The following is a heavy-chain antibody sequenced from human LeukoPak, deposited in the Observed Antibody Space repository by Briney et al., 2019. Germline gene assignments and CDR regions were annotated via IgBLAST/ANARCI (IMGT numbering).Heavy chain of an antibody. CDR1: GFTFGDYA. V-gene: IGHV3-49*04. J-gene: IGHJ4*02. Sequence: GGSLRLSCTTSGFTFGDYAVTWVRQAPGKRLEWVGFARNRAYGGATEYAASAKVRFTISRDDSRNIAYLQMSGLQTDDTAVYYCSRGSIENGSGWYIDYWGQGTLVTVSS. D-gene: IGHD6-19*01. CDR3: SRGSIENGSGWYIDY. CDR2: ARNRAYGGAT.